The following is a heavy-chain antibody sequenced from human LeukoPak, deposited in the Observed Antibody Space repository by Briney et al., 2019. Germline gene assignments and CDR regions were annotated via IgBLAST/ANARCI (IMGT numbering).Heavy chain of an antibody. D-gene: IGHD3-10*01. CDR1: GGSISSSSYY. J-gene: IGHJ6*02. CDR3: ARHWFGETYGMDV. CDR2: IYDSGST. V-gene: IGHV4-61*05. Sequence: PSETLSLTCTVSGGSISSSSYYWGWIRQPPGKGLEWIGYIYDSGSTNYNPSLNSRVTISVDTSKNQFSLKLSSVTAADTAVYYCARHWFGETYGMDVWGQGTTVTVSS.